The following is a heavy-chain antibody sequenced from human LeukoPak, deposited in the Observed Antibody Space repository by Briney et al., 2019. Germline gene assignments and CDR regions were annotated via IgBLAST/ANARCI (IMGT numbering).Heavy chain of an antibody. CDR2: IYTSGST. D-gene: IGHD6-6*01. V-gene: IGHV4-4*09. CDR3: ARLSSARPLGVYYYYYYMDV. CDR1: GGSISSYY. J-gene: IGHJ6*03. Sequence: SETLSLTCTVSGGSISSYYWSWIRQPPGKGLEWIGYIYTSGSTNYNPSLKSRVTISVDTSKNQFSLKLSSVTAADTAVYYCARLSSARPLGVYYYYYYMDVWGKGTTVTVSS.